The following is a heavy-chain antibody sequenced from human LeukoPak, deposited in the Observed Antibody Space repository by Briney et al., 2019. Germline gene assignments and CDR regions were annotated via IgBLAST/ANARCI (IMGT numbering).Heavy chain of an antibody. CDR1: GYTFTSYG. CDR2: ISAYNGNT. V-gene: IGHV1-18*01. D-gene: IGHD6-13*01. J-gene: IGHJ4*02. Sequence: ASVKVSCKASGYTFTSYGISWVRQAPGQGLEWMGWISAYNGNTNYAQKLQGRVTMTTDTSTSTVYMELSSLRSEDTAVYYCARTYSSSYYFDYWGQGTLVTVSS. CDR3: ARTYSSSYYFDY.